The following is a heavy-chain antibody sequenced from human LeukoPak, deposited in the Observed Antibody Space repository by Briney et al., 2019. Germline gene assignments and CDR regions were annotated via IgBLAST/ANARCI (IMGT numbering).Heavy chain of an antibody. D-gene: IGHD5-24*01. CDR1: GFRFSDYS. Sequence: GGSLRLSCAASGFRFSDYSMNWVRQAPGKGLEWISYIGIDSGNTNYADSVKGRFTVSGDKAKKPLYLQMNSLRVEDTAVYYCARDYKYAFDNWGQGTLVIVSS. J-gene: IGHJ4*02. V-gene: IGHV3-48*01. CDR2: IGIDSGNT. CDR3: ARDYKYAFDN.